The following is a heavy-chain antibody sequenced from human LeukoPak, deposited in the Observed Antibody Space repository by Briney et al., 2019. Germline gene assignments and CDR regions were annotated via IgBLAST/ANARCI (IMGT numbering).Heavy chain of an antibody. V-gene: IGHV3-23*01. D-gene: IGHD2-21*02. J-gene: IGHJ3*02. CDR1: GFTFSSYA. CDR3: AKGIAYCGGDCYSFGDAFDI. Sequence: QTGGSLRLSCAASGFTFSSYAMSWVRQAPGKGLEWVSAISGSGGSTYYADSVKGRFTISRDNSKNTLYLQMNSLRAEDTAVYYCAKGIAYCGGDCYSFGDAFDIWGQGTMVTVSS. CDR2: ISGSGGST.